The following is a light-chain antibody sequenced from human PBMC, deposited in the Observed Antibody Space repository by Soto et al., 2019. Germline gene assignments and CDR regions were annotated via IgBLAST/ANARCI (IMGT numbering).Light chain of an antibody. CDR2: EVS. CDR1: SSDVGGYNY. Sequence: QSALTQSPSASGSPGQSVTISCTGTSSDVGGYNYVSWYQQHPGKAPKLVIYEVSKRPSGVPDRFSGSKSGNTASLTVSGLQAEDEADYYCSSYAGSNNVVFGGGTKVTVL. CDR3: SSYAGSNNVV. V-gene: IGLV2-8*01. J-gene: IGLJ2*01.